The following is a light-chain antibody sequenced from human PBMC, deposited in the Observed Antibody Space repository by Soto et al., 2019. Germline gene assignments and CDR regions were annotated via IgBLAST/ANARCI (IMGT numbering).Light chain of an antibody. CDR1: QNVGNN. V-gene: IGKV3-15*01. CDR2: GAS. Sequence: EIVLTQSPATLSLSPGERAPLSCRASQNVGNNLVWYQQKPGQAPRLLIYGASTRAAGIPDRFSGSGSGTEFTLTISGLQSDDFAVYYCQQFNNWPPWTFGQGTKVDI. CDR3: QQFNNWPPWT. J-gene: IGKJ1*01.